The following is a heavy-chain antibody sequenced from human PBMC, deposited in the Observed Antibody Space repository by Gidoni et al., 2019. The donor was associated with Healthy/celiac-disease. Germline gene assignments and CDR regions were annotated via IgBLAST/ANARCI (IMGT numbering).Heavy chain of an antibody. J-gene: IGHJ6*02. D-gene: IGHD3-10*01. CDR3: AREGLWFGHPKSGMDV. CDR2: INWNGGST. V-gene: IGHV3-20*01. Sequence: EVQLVESGGGVVRPGGSLRVSWAASGFPFDDSGMSWGRQPRGKGLEWVSGINWNGGSTGYADSVKGRFTISRDNAKNSLYLQMNSLRAEDTALYHCAREGLWFGHPKSGMDVWGQGTTVTVSS. CDR1: GFPFDDSG.